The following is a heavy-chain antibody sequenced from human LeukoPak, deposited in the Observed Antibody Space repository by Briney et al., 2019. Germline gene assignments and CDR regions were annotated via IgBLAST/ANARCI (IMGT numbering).Heavy chain of an antibody. CDR1: GGTISSYY. Sequence: SETLSLTCTVSGGTISSYYWNWIRQPPGKGLEWIGYIHDSGSTKYNPSLKSRVAISVDTSKNQVSLKLSSVTAADTAMYYCARAAEYSSGWYLFDYWGQGILDTVSA. V-gene: IGHV4-59*12. CDR3: ARAAEYSSGWYLFDY. CDR2: IHDSGST. J-gene: IGHJ4*02. D-gene: IGHD6-19*01.